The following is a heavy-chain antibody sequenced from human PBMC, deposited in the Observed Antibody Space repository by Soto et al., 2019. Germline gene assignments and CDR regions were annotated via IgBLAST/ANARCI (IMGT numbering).Heavy chain of an antibody. CDR3: ARDRGNPCGGVGAFDI. V-gene: IGHV3-21*01. CDR1: GFTFSSYS. CDR2: ISSSSSYI. D-gene: IGHD3-10*01. Sequence: EVQLVESGGGLVKPGGSLRLSCAASGFTFSSYSMNWVRQAPGKGLEWVSSISSSSSYIYYADSVKGRFTISRDNAKNSLYLQMNSLRAEDTAVYYCARDRGNPCGGVGAFDIWGQGTMVTVSS. J-gene: IGHJ3*02.